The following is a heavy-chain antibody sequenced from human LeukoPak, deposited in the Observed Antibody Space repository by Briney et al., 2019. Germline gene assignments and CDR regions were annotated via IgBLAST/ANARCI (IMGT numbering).Heavy chain of an antibody. CDR3: ARSLGYSGRTFAY. D-gene: IGHD1-26*01. V-gene: IGHV4-61*02. CDR1: GGSISSGSYY. J-gene: IGHJ4*02. Sequence: PSETLSLTCTVSGGSISSGSYYWSWIRQPAGKGLEWIGRIYTSGSTNYNPSLKSRVTISVDTSKNQFSLKLSSVTAADTAVYYGARSLGYSGRTFAYWGQGTLVTVSS. CDR2: IYTSGST.